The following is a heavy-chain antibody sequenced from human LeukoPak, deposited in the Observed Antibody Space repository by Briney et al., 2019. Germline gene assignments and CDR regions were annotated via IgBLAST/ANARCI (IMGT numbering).Heavy chain of an antibody. J-gene: IGHJ5*02. D-gene: IGHD2-21*01. CDR1: GLLFGDYA. CDR2: IRSKPYGGTA. Sequence: PGGSLRLSCTASGLLFGDYAMTWVRQAPGKGLEWVGFIRSKPYGGTAEYAASVKGRSTISRDDSKTIAYLDMNGLKTEDTAVYHCTVQVIPSDKWFDPWGQGTPVTVSS. CDR3: TVQVIPSDKWFDP. V-gene: IGHV3-49*04.